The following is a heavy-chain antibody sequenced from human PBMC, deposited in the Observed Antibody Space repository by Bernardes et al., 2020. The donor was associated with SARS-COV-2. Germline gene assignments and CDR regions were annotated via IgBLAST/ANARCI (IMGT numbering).Heavy chain of an antibody. CDR1: GFNFGDHW. CDR2: INSGGGTP. J-gene: IGHJ4*02. CDR3: TRGHISGYGSFGV. D-gene: IGHD3-22*01. V-gene: IGHV3-74*01. Sequence: GGSLRLSCEASGFNFGDHWMHWVRQAPGTGLVWVARINSGGGTPNYADSVKGRFTISRDNAKNTLYLQMSSLSAEDTAVYYCTRGHISGYGSFGVWGQGTLVTVSS.